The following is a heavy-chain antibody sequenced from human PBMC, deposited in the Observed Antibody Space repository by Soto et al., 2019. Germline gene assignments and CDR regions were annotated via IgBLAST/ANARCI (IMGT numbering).Heavy chain of an antibody. J-gene: IGHJ5*02. CDR2: IIPIFGTA. CDR1: GGTFSSYA. D-gene: IGHD3-3*01. CDR3: AEGDFWSGYSRGWFDP. Sequence: SVKVSCKASGGTFSSYAISWVRQAPGQGLEWMGGIIPIFGTANYAQKFQGRVTITADKSTSTAYMELSSLRSEDTPVYYCAEGDFWSGYSRGWFDPWGQGTLVTVSS. V-gene: IGHV1-69*06.